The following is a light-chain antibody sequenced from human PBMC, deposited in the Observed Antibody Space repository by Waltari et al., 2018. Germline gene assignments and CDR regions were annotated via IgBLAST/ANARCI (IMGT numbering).Light chain of an antibody. CDR2: EAS. Sequence: EIVLTQSPGTLSLPPGERATLSCRASQSVSRFLARDQQKPGQAPRLLIYEASSRATDIPDRFSGSGSGTDFSLTISRLEPEDFAVYYCQKYGTLPATFGQGTKVEIK. J-gene: IGKJ1*01. CDR3: QKYGTLPAT. CDR1: QSVSRF. V-gene: IGKV3-20*01.